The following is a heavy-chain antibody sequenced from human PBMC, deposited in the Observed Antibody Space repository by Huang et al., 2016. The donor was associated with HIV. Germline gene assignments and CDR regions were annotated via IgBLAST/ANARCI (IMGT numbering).Heavy chain of an antibody. Sequence: QVQLQESGPGLVKPSETLSLTCTVSGGSINSYYWSWIRHPPGKGLEWLGYIHYSGSTIYNPSLKRRVTISVDTSKNQFSLKLSSVTAADTAMYYCARNYYDNVDWYFDLWGRGTLVTVSS. J-gene: IGHJ2*01. CDR1: GGSINSYY. CDR2: IHYSGST. D-gene: IGHD3-22*01. V-gene: IGHV4-59*01. CDR3: ARNYYDNVDWYFDL.